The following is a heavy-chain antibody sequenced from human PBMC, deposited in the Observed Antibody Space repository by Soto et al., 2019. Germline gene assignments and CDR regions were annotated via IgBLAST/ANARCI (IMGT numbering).Heavy chain of an antibody. CDR1: GFTFSSYS. V-gene: IGHV3-48*02. D-gene: IGHD6-19*01. J-gene: IGHJ5*02. CDR3: APTAYSSALNGWFDP. CDR2: ISSSSSTI. Sequence: EVQLVESGGGLVQPGGSLRLSCAASGFTFSSYSMNWVRQAPGKGLEWVSYISSSSSTIYYADSVKGRFTISRDNAKNSLYLQMNSLRDEDTAVYYCAPTAYSSALNGWFDPWGQGTLVTVSS.